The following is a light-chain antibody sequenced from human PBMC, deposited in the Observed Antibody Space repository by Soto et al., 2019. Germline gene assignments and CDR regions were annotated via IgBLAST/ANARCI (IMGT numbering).Light chain of an antibody. CDR2: EVS. V-gene: IGLV2-8*01. CDR3: TSYAGSNNLI. Sequence: QSALTQPPSASGSPGQSVTISCTGTSGDVGTYKYVSWYQQHPGQAPKFIIYEVSKRPSGVPDRFSGSKSGNTASLTVSGLQAEDEADYYCTSYAGSNNLIFGGGTKLTVL. J-gene: IGLJ2*01. CDR1: SGDVGTYKY.